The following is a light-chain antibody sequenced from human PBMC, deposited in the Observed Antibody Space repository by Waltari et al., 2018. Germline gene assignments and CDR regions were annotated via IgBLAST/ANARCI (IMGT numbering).Light chain of an antibody. J-gene: IGLJ3*02. Sequence: QSVLPQPPPASGTPGPTVTTACSGSSSNLGTNYVYWYQQLPGTTPKLLIYKNDQRPAGVPDRFSGSKSGTSASLAISGLRSEDESTYYCAAWDDSRGVFGGGTKLTVL. CDR2: KND. CDR3: AAWDDSRGV. CDR1: SSNLGTNY. V-gene: IGLV1-47*01.